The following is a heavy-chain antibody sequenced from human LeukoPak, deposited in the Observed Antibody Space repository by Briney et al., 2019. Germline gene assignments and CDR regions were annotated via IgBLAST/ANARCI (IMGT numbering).Heavy chain of an antibody. J-gene: IGHJ6*03. Sequence: SETLSLSCAVYGGSFSGFFWSWIRQPPGKGLEWIGEIDHSGNTNYNPSLRSRVTISVDTSKNQFSLKVNSLTAADAAVYYCARKGPLRDSIPFMDVWGEGTTVTVSS. V-gene: IGHV4-34*01. D-gene: IGHD4-17*01. CDR3: ARKGPLRDSIPFMDV. CDR1: GGSFSGFF. CDR2: IDHSGNT.